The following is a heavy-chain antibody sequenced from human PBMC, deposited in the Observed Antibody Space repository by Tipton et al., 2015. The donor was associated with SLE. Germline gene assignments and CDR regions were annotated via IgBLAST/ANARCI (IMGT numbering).Heavy chain of an antibody. CDR1: GGSFSGYY. D-gene: IGHD6-13*01. J-gene: IGHJ1*01. V-gene: IGHV4-34*01. CDR3: AREPPCCSSWEGYFQH. CDR2: INHSGST. Sequence: TLSLTCAVYGGSFSGYYWSWIRQPPGKGLEWIGEINHSGSTNYNPSLKSRVTISVDTSKNQFSLKLSSVTAADTTVYYCAREPPCCSSWEGYFQHWGQGTLVTVSS.